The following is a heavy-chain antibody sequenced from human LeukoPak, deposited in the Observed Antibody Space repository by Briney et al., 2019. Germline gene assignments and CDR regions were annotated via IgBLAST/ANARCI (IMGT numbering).Heavy chain of an antibody. J-gene: IGHJ4*02. CDR1: GFAFGGYA. CDR2: ITGAGDYT. D-gene: IGHD3-22*01. Sequence: GGSLRLSCAASGFAFGGYAMTWVRQAPGRGLEWVSAITGAGDYTYYADSVKGRFTVSRDNSRNTLYLQMNTLRAEDTALYFCAKDGLYYDGSAHVYYFDYWGQGTLVAVSS. CDR3: AKDGLYYDGSAHVYYFDY. V-gene: IGHV3-23*01.